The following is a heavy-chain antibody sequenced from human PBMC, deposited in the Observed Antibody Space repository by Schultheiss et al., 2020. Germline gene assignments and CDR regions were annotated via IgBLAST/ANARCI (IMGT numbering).Heavy chain of an antibody. J-gene: IGHJ4*02. CDR3: ARHSSSHTNFDY. D-gene: IGHD2-2*02. CDR2: FFYSGNT. V-gene: IGHV4-39*01. CDR1: GGSFSGYY. Sequence: SETLSLTCAVYGGSFSGYYWGWIRQPPGKGLEWIGSFFYSGNTYYNPSLKSRVTISVDASKNQFSLKLSSVTATDTAAYYCARHSSSHTNFDYWGQGTLVTVSS.